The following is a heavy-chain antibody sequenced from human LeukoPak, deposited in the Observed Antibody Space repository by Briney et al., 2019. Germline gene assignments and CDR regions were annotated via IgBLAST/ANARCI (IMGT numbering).Heavy chain of an antibody. CDR2: IYTSGST. Sequence: PSQTLSLTCTVSGGSISSGSYYWRWIRQPAGKGLEWIGRIYTSGSTNYNPSLKSRVTISVDTSKNQFSLKVNSVTAADTAVYYCARRHSSGWFYYWGQGTLVTVSS. V-gene: IGHV4-61*02. D-gene: IGHD6-19*01. CDR3: ARRHSSGWFYY. J-gene: IGHJ4*02. CDR1: GGSISSGSYY.